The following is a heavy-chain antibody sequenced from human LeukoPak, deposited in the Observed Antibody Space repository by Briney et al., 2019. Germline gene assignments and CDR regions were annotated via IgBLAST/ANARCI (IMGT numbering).Heavy chain of an antibody. J-gene: IGHJ3*01. Sequence: PGGSLRLSCAASGFTFSSYAMSWVRQAPGKGLEWVSAISGSGGSTYYADSVKGRFTISRDNSKNTLYLQMNSLRAEDTAVYYCAREDYYGSGNYVAWGGAFDVWGQGTTVTVSS. CDR3: AREDYYGSGNYVAWGGAFDV. D-gene: IGHD3-10*01. V-gene: IGHV3-23*01. CDR1: GFTFSSYA. CDR2: ISGSGGST.